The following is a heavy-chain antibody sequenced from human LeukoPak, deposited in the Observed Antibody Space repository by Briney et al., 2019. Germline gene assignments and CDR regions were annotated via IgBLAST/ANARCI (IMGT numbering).Heavy chain of an antibody. D-gene: IGHD4-17*01. CDR2: FSGSGGNT. CDR3: AKFYYGEPYYFDY. Sequence: GGSLRLSCAASGFTFSTYAMSWVRQAPGKGLEWVSAFSGSGGNTYYADSVKGRFTISRDNSKNTLYLQMNSLRAEDTAIYYCAKFYYGEPYYFDYWGQGTLVTVSP. V-gene: IGHV3-23*01. CDR1: GFTFSTYA. J-gene: IGHJ4*02.